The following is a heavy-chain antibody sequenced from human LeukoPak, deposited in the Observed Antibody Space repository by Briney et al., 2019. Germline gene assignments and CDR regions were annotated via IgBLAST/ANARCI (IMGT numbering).Heavy chain of an antibody. CDR3: ARGRSNYYGMDV. D-gene: IGHD1-26*01. J-gene: IGHJ6*02. CDR1: NGSINSYY. Sequence: PSETLSLTCSVSNGSINSYYWNWIRRPPGKGLEWIGYIYYNGNTNYSPSLKSRVTMSVDTSKNLFSLKVSSVTAADTAVYYCARGRSNYYGMDVWGQGTTVTVSS. V-gene: IGHV4-59*01. CDR2: IYYNGNT.